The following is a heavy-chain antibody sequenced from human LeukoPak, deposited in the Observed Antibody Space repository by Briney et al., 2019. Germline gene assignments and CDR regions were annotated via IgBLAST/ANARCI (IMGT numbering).Heavy chain of an antibody. V-gene: IGHV3-23*01. CDR3: AKSPVSSGWYTFDY. Sequence: GGSLRLSCAASGFTFSSYSMNWVRQAPGKGLEWVSTLNSDGSITPYADSVKGRFTISRDNSKNTLYLQMNSLRAEDTAVYYCAKSPVSSGWYTFDYWGQGTLVTVSS. CDR1: GFTFSSYS. D-gene: IGHD6-19*01. CDR2: LNSDGSIT. J-gene: IGHJ4*02.